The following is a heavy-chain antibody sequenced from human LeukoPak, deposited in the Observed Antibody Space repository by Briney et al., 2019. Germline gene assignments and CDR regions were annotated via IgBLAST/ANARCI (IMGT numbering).Heavy chain of an antibody. CDR1: GGSISSSSYY. J-gene: IGHJ3*02. V-gene: IGHV4-39*07. Sequence: PSETLSLTCTVSGGSISSSSYYWGWIRQPPGKGLEWIGSIYYSGSTYYNPSLKSRVTISVDTSKNQFSLKLSSVTAADTAVYYCASSIEVATIWHAFDIWGQGTMVTVSS. CDR3: ASSIEVATIWHAFDI. D-gene: IGHD5-12*01. CDR2: IYYSGST.